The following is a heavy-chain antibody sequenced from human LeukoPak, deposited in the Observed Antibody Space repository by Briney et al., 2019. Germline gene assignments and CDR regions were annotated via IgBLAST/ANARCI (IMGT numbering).Heavy chain of an antibody. V-gene: IGHV4-38-2*02. CDR3: ASTWGIQTFDY. CDR1: GYSISNGYY. CDR2: IYHRGST. D-gene: IGHD5-18*01. Sequence: SETLSLTCTVSGYSISNGYYWGWIRQPPGKGLEWVGSIYHRGSTYYNPSLKSRVTISVDTSKNQFSLKLSSVTAADTAVYYCASTWGIQTFDYWGQGTLVTVSS. J-gene: IGHJ4*02.